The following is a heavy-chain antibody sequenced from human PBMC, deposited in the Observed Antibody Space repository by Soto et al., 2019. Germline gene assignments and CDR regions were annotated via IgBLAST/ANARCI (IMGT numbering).Heavy chain of an antibody. V-gene: IGHV3-23*01. D-gene: IGHD6-19*01. J-gene: IGHJ4*02. CDR1: GFPFSHYA. CDR2: ISGSGDSA. Sequence: GGSLRLSCTASGFPFSHYAMNWVRQGPGTRLEWVADISGSGDSARYADSVRGRFTISGDNSRDTLYLQMNSLRVDDTAVYYCGKERRGSGWSVCNFWGQGALVTVSS. CDR3: GKERRGSGWSVCNF.